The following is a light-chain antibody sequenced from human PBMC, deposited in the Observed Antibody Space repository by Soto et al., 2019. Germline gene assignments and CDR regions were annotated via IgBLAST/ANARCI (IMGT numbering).Light chain of an antibody. CDR1: ISDVGGYNY. CDR2: EVS. CDR3: FSYTASDMWV. J-gene: IGLJ3*02. V-gene: IGLV2-14*01. Sequence: QSALTQPASVSGSPGQSITISCTGTISDVGGYNYVSWYQQHPGKAPKLMIYEVSNRPSGVSNRFSGSKSGNTASLTISGLQTEDEADYYCFSYTASDMWVFGGGTKVTVL.